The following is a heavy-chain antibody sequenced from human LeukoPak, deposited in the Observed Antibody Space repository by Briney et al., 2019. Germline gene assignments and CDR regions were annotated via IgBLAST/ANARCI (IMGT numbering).Heavy chain of an antibody. V-gene: IGHV3-30-3*01. CDR1: GFTFSTYA. CDR2: ISSDESKK. Sequence: GGSLRLSCAGSGFTFSTYAMHWVRQAPGKGLEWVAVISSDESKKDYANSVKGRFTIARDNSQNTLFVQMNSLRVEDTAVYFCVLGHYGGLFDNWGQGALVTVSS. D-gene: IGHD4-23*01. CDR3: VLGHYGGLFDN. J-gene: IGHJ4*02.